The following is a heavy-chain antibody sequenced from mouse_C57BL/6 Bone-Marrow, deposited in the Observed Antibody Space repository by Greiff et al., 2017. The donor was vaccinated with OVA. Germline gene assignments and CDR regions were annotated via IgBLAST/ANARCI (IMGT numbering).Heavy chain of an antibody. CDR3: AREHYGSPWFAY. CDR1: GFTFSSYA. CDR2: ISDGGSYT. D-gene: IGHD1-1*01. V-gene: IGHV5-4*01. Sequence: EVKLMESGGGLVKPGGSLKLSCAASGFTFSSYAMSWVRQTPEKRLEWVATISDGGSYTYYPDNVKGRFTISRDNAKNNLYLQMSHLKSEDTAMYYCAREHYGSPWFAYWGQGTLVTVSA. J-gene: IGHJ3*01.